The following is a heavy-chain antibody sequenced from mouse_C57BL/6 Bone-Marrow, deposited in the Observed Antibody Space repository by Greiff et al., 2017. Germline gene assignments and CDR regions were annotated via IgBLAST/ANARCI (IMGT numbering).Heavy chain of an antibody. CDR3: ARERGYGNYGFAY. D-gene: IGHD2-1*01. J-gene: IGHJ3*01. Sequence: VQLKESGPGLVKPSQSLSLTCSVTGYSITSGYYWNWIRQFPGNKLEWMGYISYDGSNNYNPSLKNRISITRDTSKNQFFLKLNSVTTEDTATYYCARERGYGNYGFAYWGQGTLVTVSA. CDR2: ISYDGSN. CDR1: GYSITSGYY. V-gene: IGHV3-6*01.